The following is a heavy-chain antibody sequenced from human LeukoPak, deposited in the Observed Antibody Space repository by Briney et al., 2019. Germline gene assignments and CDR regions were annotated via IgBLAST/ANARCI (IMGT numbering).Heavy chain of an antibody. CDR3: ARRRDIVVVPAAMLRGSYDY. CDR1: GGSFSGYY. D-gene: IGHD2-2*01. CDR2: INHSGST. J-gene: IGHJ4*02. V-gene: IGHV4-34*01. Sequence: SETLSLTCAVYGGSFSGYYWSWIRQPPGKGLEWIGEINHSGSTNYNPSLKSRVTISVDTSKNQFSLKLSSVTAADTAVYYCARRRDIVVVPAAMLRGSYDYWGQGTLVTVSS.